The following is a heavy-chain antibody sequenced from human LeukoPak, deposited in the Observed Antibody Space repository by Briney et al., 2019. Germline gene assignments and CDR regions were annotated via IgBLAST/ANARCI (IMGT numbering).Heavy chain of an antibody. D-gene: IGHD6-19*01. V-gene: IGHV3-23*01. Sequence: GGSQRLSCAGSGFTFSSYAMSWVRQAPGKGLEWVSAISGSGGSTYYADSVKGRFTISRDNSKNTLYLQMNSLRAEDTAVYYCAKDVAVAGPYYFDYWGQGTLVTVSS. CDR1: GFTFSSYA. J-gene: IGHJ4*02. CDR3: AKDVAVAGPYYFDY. CDR2: ISGSGGST.